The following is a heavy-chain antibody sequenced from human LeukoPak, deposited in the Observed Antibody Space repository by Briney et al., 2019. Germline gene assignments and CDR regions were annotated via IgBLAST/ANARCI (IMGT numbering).Heavy chain of an antibody. D-gene: IGHD2-8*01. V-gene: IGHV1-2*02. CDR1: GYTFTGYY. CDR2: INPNSGAT. CDR3: ARVGLYSXXXXXYXXXDF. Sequence: ASVKVSCKASGYTFTGYYMHWVRQAPGQGLEWMGWINPNSGATNYAQKFQGRVTMTRDTSISTAYMELSRLTSDDTAVYYCARVGLYSXXXXXYXXXDFXGXGXLATVSS. J-gene: IGHJ4*02.